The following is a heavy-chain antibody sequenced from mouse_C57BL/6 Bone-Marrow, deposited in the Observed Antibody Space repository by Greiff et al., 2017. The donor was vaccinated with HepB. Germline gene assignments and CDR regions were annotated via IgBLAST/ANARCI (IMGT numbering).Heavy chain of an antibody. D-gene: IGHD1-1*01. CDR2: INPGSGGT. J-gene: IGHJ2*01. Sequence: QVQLQQSGAELVRPGTSVKVSCKASGYAFTNYLIEWVKQRPGQGLEWIGVINPGSGGTNYNEKFKGKATLTPDKSSSTAYMQLSSLTSEDSAVYFCAIITTVVARYFDYWGQGTTLTVSS. CDR1: GYAFTNYL. V-gene: IGHV1-54*01. CDR3: AIITTVVARYFDY.